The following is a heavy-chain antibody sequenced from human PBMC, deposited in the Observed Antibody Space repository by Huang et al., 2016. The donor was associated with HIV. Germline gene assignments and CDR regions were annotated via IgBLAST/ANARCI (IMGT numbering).Heavy chain of an antibody. CDR3: AREAWATGVAHYFDY. Sequence: QVQLVQSGAEVKRPGASVQVSCKASGYSFTGHFIHWVRHAPGPGLEWLGRIDPPSWGIKCASSVQARFSETRDKSSGTAYMELSGLRSDDTAVFFCAREAWATGVAHYFDYWGPGTLVTVSS. D-gene: IGHD5-12*01. V-gene: IGHV1-2*06. CDR2: IDPPSWGI. J-gene: IGHJ4*02. CDR1: GYSFTGHF.